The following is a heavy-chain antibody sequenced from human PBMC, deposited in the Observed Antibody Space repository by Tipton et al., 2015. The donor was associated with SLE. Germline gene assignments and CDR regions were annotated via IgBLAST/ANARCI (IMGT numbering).Heavy chain of an antibody. CDR2: ISAYNGNT. CDR3: AREINAPAFDI. V-gene: IGHV1-18*01. Sequence: QVQLVQSGAEVKKPGESLKISCKGSGYSFTSYGISWVRQAPGQGLEWMGWISAYNGNTNYAQKFQGRVTMTRDTSTSTVYMELSSLRSEDTAVYYCAREINAPAFDIWGQGTMVTVSS. CDR1: GYSFTSYG. J-gene: IGHJ3*02.